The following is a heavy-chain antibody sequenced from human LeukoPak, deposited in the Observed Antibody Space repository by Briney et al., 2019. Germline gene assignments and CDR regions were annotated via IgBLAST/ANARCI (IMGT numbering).Heavy chain of an antibody. J-gene: IGHJ4*02. CDR1: GFTFSSYA. Sequence: GGSLRLSCAASGFTFSSYAMHWVRQAPGKGLEWVAVISYDGSNKYYADSVKGRFTISRDNSKNTLYLQMNSLRAEDTAVYYCARDPYVFSGIAAAAYGGYFDYWGQGTLVTVSS. D-gene: IGHD6-13*01. CDR2: ISYDGSNK. V-gene: IGHV3-30-3*01. CDR3: ARDPYVFSGIAAAAYGGYFDY.